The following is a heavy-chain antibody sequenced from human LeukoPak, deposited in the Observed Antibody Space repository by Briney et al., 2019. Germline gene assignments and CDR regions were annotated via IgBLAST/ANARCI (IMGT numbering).Heavy chain of an antibody. V-gene: IGHV3-7*01. J-gene: IGHJ6*03. CDR1: GFTFSSYW. CDR2: IKQDGSET. Sequence: PGGSLRLSCAASGFTFSSYWMSWVRQAPGKGLEWEANIKQDGSETYYVDSVKGRFTISRDNAKNTLYLQMNSLRAEDTAVYYCARGSRLTIFGVVTIPYYYYYMDVWGKGTTVTVSS. D-gene: IGHD3-3*01. CDR3: ARGSRLTIFGVVTIPYYYYYMDV.